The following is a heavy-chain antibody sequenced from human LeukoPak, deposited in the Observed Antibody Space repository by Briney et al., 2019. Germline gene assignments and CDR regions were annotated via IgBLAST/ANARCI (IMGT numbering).Heavy chain of an antibody. CDR1: GFTFNSYW. CDR2: MKQDGSDK. J-gene: IGHJ4*02. D-gene: IGHD1-26*01. V-gene: IGHV3-7*05. CDR3: ARDVGGSLDY. Sequence: PGGSLRLSCAGSGFTFNSYWMAWVRQAPGKGLEWVANMKQDGSDKNYVDSVKGRFTISRDNAKNSLYLQMDSLRAEDTAVYYCARDVGGSLDYWGQGTLVTVSS.